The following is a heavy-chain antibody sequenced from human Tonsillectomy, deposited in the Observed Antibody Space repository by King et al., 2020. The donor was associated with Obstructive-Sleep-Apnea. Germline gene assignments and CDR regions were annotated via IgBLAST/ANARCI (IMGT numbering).Heavy chain of an antibody. Sequence: QLQESGPGLVKPSETLSLTCTVSGGSISGSSYYWGWIRQPPGKGLEWIGTIYYSGSTYYNPSLKSRVTISVDTSKNQFSLNLSSVTAADTAVYYCARVPPHNVKADYWGQGTLVTVSS. CDR1: GGSISGSSYY. V-gene: IGHV4-39*07. D-gene: IGHD3-10*02. CDR3: ARVPPHNVKADY. J-gene: IGHJ4*02. CDR2: IYYSGST.